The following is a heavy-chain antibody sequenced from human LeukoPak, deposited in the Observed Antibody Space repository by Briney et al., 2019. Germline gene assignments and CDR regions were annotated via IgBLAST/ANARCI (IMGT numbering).Heavy chain of an antibody. CDR3: ARGKFGIARTTGN. J-gene: IGHJ4*02. V-gene: IGHV4-34*01. D-gene: IGHD6-13*01. Sequence: SETLSLTCAVYGGSFSGYYWSWIRQPPGKGLEWIGEINHSGSTNYNPSLKSRVTISVDTSKNQFSLKLSSVTAADTAVYYCARGKFGIARTTGNWGQGTLVTVSS. CDR1: GGSFSGYY. CDR2: INHSGST.